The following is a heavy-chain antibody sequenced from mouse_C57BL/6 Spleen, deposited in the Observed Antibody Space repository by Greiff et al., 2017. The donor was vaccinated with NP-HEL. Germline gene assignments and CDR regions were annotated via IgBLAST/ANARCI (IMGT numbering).Heavy chain of an antibody. D-gene: IGHD4-1*02. CDR2: IRSKSNNYAT. Sequence: VQLKESGGGLVQPKGSLKLSCAASGFSFNTYAMNWVRQAPGKGLEWVARIRSKSNNYATYYADSVKDRFTISRDDSESMLYLQMNNLKTEDTAMYYCVRHSTGFDYWGQGTTLTVSS. CDR3: VRHSTGFDY. J-gene: IGHJ2*01. CDR1: GFSFNTYA. V-gene: IGHV10-1*01.